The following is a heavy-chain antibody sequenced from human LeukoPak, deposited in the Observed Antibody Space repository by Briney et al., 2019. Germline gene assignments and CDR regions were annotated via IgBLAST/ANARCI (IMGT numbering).Heavy chain of an antibody. CDR2: IYYSGST. V-gene: IGHV4-59*12. J-gene: IGHJ4*02. D-gene: IGHD3-3*01. CDR3: ARDLDGSGYYLDY. Sequence: SETLSLTCTVSGGSISSYYWSWIRQPPGKGLEWIGYIYYSGSTNYNPSLKSRVTISVDTSKNQFSLKLSSVTAADTAVYYCARDLDGSGYYLDYWGQGTLVTVSS. CDR1: GGSISSYY.